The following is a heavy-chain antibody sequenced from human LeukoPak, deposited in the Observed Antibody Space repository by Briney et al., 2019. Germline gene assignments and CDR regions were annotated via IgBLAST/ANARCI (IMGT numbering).Heavy chain of an antibody. CDR1: GFTFSSYW. D-gene: IGHD2-21*02. Sequence: GGSLRLSCAASGFTFSSYWMHWVRQAPGKGLVWVSRINSDGSSTSYADSVKGRFTISRDNAKNTLYLQMNSLRAEDTAVYYCARAWGDPRRFYPWGQGTMVTVSS. V-gene: IGHV3-74*01. CDR2: INSDGSST. CDR3: ARAWGDPRRFYP. J-gene: IGHJ5*02.